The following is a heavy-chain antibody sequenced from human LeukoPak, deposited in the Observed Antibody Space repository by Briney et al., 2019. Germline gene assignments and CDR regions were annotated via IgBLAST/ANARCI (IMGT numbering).Heavy chain of an antibody. J-gene: IGHJ6*03. CDR1: GFTFSSYW. D-gene: IGHD6-19*01. CDR2: IKQDGSEK. V-gene: IGHV3-7*01. Sequence: RGSLRLSCAASGFTFSSYWMSWVRQAPGKGLEWVANIKQDGSEKYYVDSVKGRFTISRDNAKNSLYLQMNSLRAEDTAVYYCARLKWLVGYYCYYYMDVWGKGTTVTVSS. CDR3: ARLKWLVGYYCYYYMDV.